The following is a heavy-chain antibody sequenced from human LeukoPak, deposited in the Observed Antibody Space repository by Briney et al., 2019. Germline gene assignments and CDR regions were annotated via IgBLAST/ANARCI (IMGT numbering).Heavy chain of an antibody. Sequence: SGPALVKPTQTLIQTCSFSGFLLSTSGMCVSWMRLPPGKALKWLALIYWDDDKRYSPSLKSRLTITKDTSKNQVVLTMTNMDPVDTATYYCAHTSWSRYYFDYWGQGTLVTVSS. CDR2: IYWDDDK. CDR3: AHTSWSRYYFDY. V-gene: IGHV2-5*08. CDR1: GFLLSTSGMC. D-gene: IGHD6-13*01. J-gene: IGHJ4*02.